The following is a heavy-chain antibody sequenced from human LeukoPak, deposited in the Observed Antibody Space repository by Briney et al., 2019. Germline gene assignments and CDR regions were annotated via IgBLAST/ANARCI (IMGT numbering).Heavy chain of an antibody. Sequence: PSETLSLTCTVYGXSISNRDYYWGWIRQPPGKGLEWIGSVYYSGSTHYNPSLKSRVTISVDMSRNQFSLKLSSVTAADTALYFCARQYRDSSGYYFFDYWGQGTLITVSS. CDR1: GXSISNRDYY. D-gene: IGHD3-22*01. CDR3: ARQYRDSSGYYFFDY. J-gene: IGHJ4*02. V-gene: IGHV4-39*01. CDR2: VYYSGST.